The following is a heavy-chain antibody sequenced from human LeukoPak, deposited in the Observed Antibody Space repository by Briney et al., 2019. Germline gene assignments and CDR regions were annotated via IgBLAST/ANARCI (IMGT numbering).Heavy chain of an antibody. D-gene: IGHD6-13*01. Sequence: GSLRLSCAASGFTVSSNYMSWVRQAPGKGLEWDSAIYSGGRTDYADSVKDRFTISRDNSKNTLYLQMNSLRAEDTAVYYCASRIALYSSSWYYWGQGTLVTVSS. CDR2: IYSGGRT. V-gene: IGHV3-66*01. J-gene: IGHJ4*02. CDR1: GFTVSSNY. CDR3: ASRIALYSSSWYY.